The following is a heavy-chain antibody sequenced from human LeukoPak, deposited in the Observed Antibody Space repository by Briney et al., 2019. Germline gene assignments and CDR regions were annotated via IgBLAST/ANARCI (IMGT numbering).Heavy chain of an antibody. CDR2: TYYSGRA. J-gene: IGHJ5*02. D-gene: IGHD6-19*01. V-gene: IGHV4-39*07. Sequence: SGTLSLTCTVSGVSFSNSSYYWVWKPQPPGKGLEWTGSTYYSGRASYNPSLTSRVTISVATSKTQFSLKLSSVTAADTAVYYCARSYSSGWYFHFRRFDAWGQRTLATASS. CDR1: GVSFSNSSYY. CDR3: ARSYSSGWYFHFRRFDA.